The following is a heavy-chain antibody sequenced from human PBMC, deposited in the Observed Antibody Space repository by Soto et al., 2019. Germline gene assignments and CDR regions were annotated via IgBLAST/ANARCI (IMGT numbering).Heavy chain of an antibody. CDR2: IKTPSGGGPT. J-gene: IGHJ4*02. D-gene: IGHD6-19*01. CDR1: GFTFSTAW. Sequence: EVQLVESGGGLVQPGGSLRLSCTASGFTFSTAWMNWVRQPPGRGLEWVGLIKTPSGGGPTDYAAPVRGRFTISRDDSKNTLYLQMNSLKTEDTAVYYCTTGVNQWLANDYWGQGTLVTVSS. CDR3: TTGVNQWLANDY. V-gene: IGHV3-15*07.